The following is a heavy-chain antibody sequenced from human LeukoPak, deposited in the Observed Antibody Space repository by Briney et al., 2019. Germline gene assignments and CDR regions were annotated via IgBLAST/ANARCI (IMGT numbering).Heavy chain of an antibody. V-gene: IGHV4-39*01. J-gene: IGHJ2*01. CDR3: ARGVTMIVVVIHDWYFDL. CDR2: IYYSGNT. D-gene: IGHD3-22*01. CDR1: GGSISSRTYY. Sequence: SETLSLTCTVSGGSISSRTYYWGWIRQPPGKGLEWIGSIYYSGNTYYNPSLKSRVTISVDTSKNQFSLKLTSVTAADTAVYYCARGVTMIVVVIHDWYFDLWGRGTLVTVSS.